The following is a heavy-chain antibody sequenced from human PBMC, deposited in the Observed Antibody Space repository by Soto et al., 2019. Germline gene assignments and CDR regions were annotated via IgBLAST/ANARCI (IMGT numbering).Heavy chain of an antibody. V-gene: IGHV5-51*01. CDR3: AIQDTAMAYFNY. J-gene: IGHJ4*02. CDR2: IYPDDSDA. D-gene: IGHD5-18*01. CDR1: GYSFTSYW. Sequence: PGESLKISCKGSGYSFTSYWIGWVRQMPGKGLEWMGIIYPDDSDARYSPSFQGQVTISADRSISTAYLQWSSLRASDTAVYYCAIQDTAMAYFNYWGQGTLVTVSS.